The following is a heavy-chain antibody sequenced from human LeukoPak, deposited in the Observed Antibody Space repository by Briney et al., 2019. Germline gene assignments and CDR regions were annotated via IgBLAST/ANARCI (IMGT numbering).Heavy chain of an antibody. V-gene: IGHV7-4-1*02. D-gene: IGHD1-14*01. CDR2: ININTGNP. Sequence: ASVKVSCTASGYTFTSYAMNWVRQAPGQGLEWMGWININTGNPTYAQGFTGRFVFSLDTAVSTAYLQISSLKTEDTAVYYCARDRTLSDYWGQGTPVTVSS. CDR1: GYTFTSYA. CDR3: ARDRTLSDY. J-gene: IGHJ4*02.